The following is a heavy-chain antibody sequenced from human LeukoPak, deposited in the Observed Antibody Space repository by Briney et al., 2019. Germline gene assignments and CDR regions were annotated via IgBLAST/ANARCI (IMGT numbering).Heavy chain of an antibody. J-gene: IGHJ4*02. Sequence: PGGSLRLSCAASGFTFSSYSMNWVRQAPGKGLEWVSYISSSSSTIYYADSVKGRFTISGDNAKNSLYLQMNSLRAEDTAVYYCASSGGFDYWGQGTLVTVSS. D-gene: IGHD2-15*01. V-gene: IGHV3-48*01. CDR3: ASSGGFDY. CDR1: GFTFSSYS. CDR2: ISSSSSTI.